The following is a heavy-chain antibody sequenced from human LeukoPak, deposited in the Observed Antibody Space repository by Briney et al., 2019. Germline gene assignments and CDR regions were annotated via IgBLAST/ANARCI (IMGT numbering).Heavy chain of an antibody. CDR3: AKMEGQRLYDYCMDV. Sequence: GSLRLSCSASGVAFSNFSMSWVRQAPGKGLEWVSAMSGSGYYTYYVESVKGRFTISRDNSKNTLYLHMNSLRADDTAVYYCAKMEGQRLYDYCMDVWGRGTTVTVSS. D-gene: IGHD3-3*01. CDR2: MSGSGYYT. CDR1: GVAFSNFS. J-gene: IGHJ6*03. V-gene: IGHV3-23*01.